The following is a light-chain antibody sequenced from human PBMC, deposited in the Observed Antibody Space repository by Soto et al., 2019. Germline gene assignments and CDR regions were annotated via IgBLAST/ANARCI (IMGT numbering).Light chain of an antibody. V-gene: IGKV1-5*03. J-gene: IGKJ1*01. CDR1: QSIGLL. CDR2: KAS. Sequence: DIQMTQSPSTLSASVGDRVTITCRASQSIGLLLAWYQQKPGKAPKLLIYKASTLESGVPSRFSGRGSGTEFTLTISSLQPDDFATYYCQQYNSYRTFGQGTKVEIK. CDR3: QQYNSYRT.